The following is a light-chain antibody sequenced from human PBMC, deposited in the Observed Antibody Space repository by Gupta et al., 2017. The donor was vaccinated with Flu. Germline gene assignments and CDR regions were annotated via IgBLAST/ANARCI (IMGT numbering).Light chain of an antibody. CDR3: EVWDDSIDVWV. V-gene: IGLV1-44*01. CDR2: SSD. CDR1: SSNIGSNN. Sequence: HSVLTQPPSSSGTPGQRVTISCSGSSSNIGSNNVNWYQQLPGKAPKLLIYSSDQRPSGVPDRFSGSKSGNSASLTISGVKSGDEADYYCEVWDDSIDVWVFGTGTKLTVL. J-gene: IGLJ3*02.